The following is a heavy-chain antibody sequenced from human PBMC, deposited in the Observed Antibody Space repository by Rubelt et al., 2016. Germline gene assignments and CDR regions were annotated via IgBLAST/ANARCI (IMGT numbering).Heavy chain of an antibody. CDR3: ARNLIMITFGGVIVPPDY. V-gene: IGHV1-18*01. D-gene: IGHD3-16*02. CDR1: GYTFTSYG. J-gene: IGHJ4*02. CDR2: ISAYNGTQ. Sequence: QVQLVQSGAEVKKPGASVKVSCKASGYTFTSYGISWVRQAPGQGLEWMGWISAYNGTQNYAQKLKGRVTMTTDTSTSTAYMELRSLRSDDTAVYYCARNLIMITFGGVIVPPDYWGQGTLVTVSS.